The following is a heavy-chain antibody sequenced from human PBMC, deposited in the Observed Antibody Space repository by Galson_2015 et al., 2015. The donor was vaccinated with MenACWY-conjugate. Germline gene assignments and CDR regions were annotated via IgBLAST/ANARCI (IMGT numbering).Heavy chain of an antibody. CDR1: RFSVGTYT. CDR2: ISSGSNSI. J-gene: IGHJ4*02. CDR3: ARAGGIDY. Sequence: SPRPAYAVSRFSVGTYTMNQVRPGPGEGLEWVSFISSGSNSIYYADSVKVRFTISRDNAKNSLYLQMDSLRDEDTVVYDSARAGGIDYWGQGTLVTVSS. V-gene: IGHV3-48*02. D-gene: IGHD3-16*01.